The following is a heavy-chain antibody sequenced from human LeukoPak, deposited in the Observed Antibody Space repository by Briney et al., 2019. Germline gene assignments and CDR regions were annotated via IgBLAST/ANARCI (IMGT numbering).Heavy chain of an antibody. V-gene: IGHV3-21*01. D-gene: IGHD3-3*01. CDR2: ISSSSSYI. J-gene: IGHJ6*03. CDR1: GFTFSSYS. Sequence: PGGSLRLSCAASGFTFSSYSMNWVRQAPGKGLEWVSSISSSSSYIYYADSVKGRFTISRDNAKSSLYLQMNSLRAEDTAVYYCARGTKYYDFWSGHTYYYYMDVWGKGTTVTVSS. CDR3: ARGTKYYDFWSGHTYYYYMDV.